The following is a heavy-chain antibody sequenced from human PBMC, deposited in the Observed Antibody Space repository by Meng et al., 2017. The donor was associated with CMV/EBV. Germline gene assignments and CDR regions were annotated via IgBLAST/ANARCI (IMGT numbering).Heavy chain of an antibody. CDR2: IYYSGST. D-gene: IGHD3-3*01. Sequence: PGRWSPSETLSRTCTGSGGSISSSRYYWGWIRQPPGKGLEWIGSIYYSGSTYYNPSLKSRVTISVDTSKNQFSLKLSSVTAADTAVYYCASRITIFGVVTAFDPWGQGTLVTVSS. J-gene: IGHJ5*02. V-gene: IGHV4-39*07. CDR3: ASRITIFGVVTAFDP. CDR1: GGSISSSRYY.